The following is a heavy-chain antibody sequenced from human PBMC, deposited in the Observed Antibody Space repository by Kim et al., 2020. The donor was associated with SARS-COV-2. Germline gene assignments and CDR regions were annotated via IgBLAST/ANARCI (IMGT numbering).Heavy chain of an antibody. D-gene: IGHD4-4*01. V-gene: IGHV1-3*01. CDR3: ALMTTVIDAFDI. J-gene: IGHJ3*02. Sequence: ASVKVSCKASGYTFTSYAMHWVRQAPGQRLEWMGWINAGNGNTKYSQKFQGRVTITRDTSASTAYMELSSLRSEDTAVYYCALMTTVIDAFDIWGQGTMVTVSS. CDR2: INAGNGNT. CDR1: GYTFTSYA.